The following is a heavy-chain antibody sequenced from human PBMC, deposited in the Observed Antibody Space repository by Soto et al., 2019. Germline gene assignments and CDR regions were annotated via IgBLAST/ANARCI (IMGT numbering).Heavy chain of an antibody. Sequence: QVRLVQSGAEVSKPGASVKVSCKASGGTFSTYAINWVRQAPGQGLEWMGGIIPIFDTPNYAQKVHSRVTITADESTSTAYTDLTSLRSDDTAVYYCGIGSSLHARDLGYYGMDVWGQGTTLTVSS. J-gene: IGHJ6*02. CDR1: GGTFSTYA. CDR2: IIPIFDTP. CDR3: GIGSSLHARDLGYYGMDV. V-gene: IGHV1-69*01. D-gene: IGHD6-6*01.